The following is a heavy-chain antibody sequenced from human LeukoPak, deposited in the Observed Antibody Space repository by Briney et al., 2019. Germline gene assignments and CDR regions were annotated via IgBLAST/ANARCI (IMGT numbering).Heavy chain of an antibody. V-gene: IGHV1-69*05. CDR2: IIPIFGTA. J-gene: IGHJ5*02. CDR3: ARVSGYLENWFDP. CDR1: GGTFSSYA. D-gene: IGHD3-3*01. Sequence: ASVKVSCKASGGTFSSYAISWVRQAPGQGLEWMGGIIPIFGTANYAQKFQGRVTITTDESTSTAYMELSSLRSEDTAVYYCARVSGYLENWFDPRGQGTLVTVSS.